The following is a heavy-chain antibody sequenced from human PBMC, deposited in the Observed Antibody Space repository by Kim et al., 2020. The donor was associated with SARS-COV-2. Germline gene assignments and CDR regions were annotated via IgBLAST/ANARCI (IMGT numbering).Heavy chain of an antibody. V-gene: IGHV1-2*02. CDR3: ARDSGTYYDFWSGYSGYGMDV. CDR2: INPNSGGT. D-gene: IGHD3-3*01. CDR1: GYTFTGYY. J-gene: IGHJ6*02. Sequence: ASVKVSCKASGYTFTGYYMHWVRQAPGQGLEWMGWINPNSGGTNYAQKFQGRVTMTRDTSISTAYMELSRLRSDDTAVYYCARDSGTYYDFWSGYSGYGMDVRGQGTTLTVSS.